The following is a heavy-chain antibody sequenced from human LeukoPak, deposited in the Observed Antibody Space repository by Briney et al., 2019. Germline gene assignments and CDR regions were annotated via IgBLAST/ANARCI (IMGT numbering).Heavy chain of an antibody. J-gene: IGHJ4*02. V-gene: IGHV4-4*07. Sequence: TSETLSLTCTVSGGSIGSYYWSWIRQPAGKGLEWIGRIYTSGSTNYNPSLKSRVTMSVDTSKNQFSLKLSSVTAADTAVYYCARGYSGYDSPFDYWGQGTLVTVSS. CDR2: IYTSGST. CDR3: ARGYSGYDSPFDY. D-gene: IGHD5-12*01. CDR1: GGSIGSYY.